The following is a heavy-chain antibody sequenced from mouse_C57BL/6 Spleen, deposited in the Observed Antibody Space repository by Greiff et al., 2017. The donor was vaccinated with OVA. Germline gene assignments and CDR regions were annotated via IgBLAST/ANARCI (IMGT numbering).Heavy chain of an antibody. J-gene: IGHJ4*01. CDR1: GFTFTDYY. CDR2: IRNKANGYTT. V-gene: IGHV7-3*01. D-gene: IGHD1-1*01. CDR3: ARERDYGRSSYAMDY. Sequence: EVKLQESGGGLVQPGGSLSLSCAASGFTFTDYYMSWVRQPPGKALEWLGFIRNKANGYTTEYSASVQGRFTITRDNSQSILYLQMKALRAEDSATYNCARERDYGRSSYAMDYWGQGTSVTVSS.